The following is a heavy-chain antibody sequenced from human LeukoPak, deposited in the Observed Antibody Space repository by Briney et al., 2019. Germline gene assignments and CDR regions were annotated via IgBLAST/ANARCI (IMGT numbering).Heavy chain of an antibody. D-gene: IGHD6-19*01. J-gene: IGHJ3*02. CDR2: ISPDGSSK. CDR1: GFTFSTSA. V-gene: IGHV3-30*18. Sequence: GGSLRLSCTASGFTFSTSAMHWVRQAPGKGLEWAAVISPDGSSKNYADSVKGRFTISRDNSKNTLYMEMNSLRAEDTAVYYCAKGGSRSSHDAFDMWGQGTMVTVSS. CDR3: AKGGSRSSHDAFDM.